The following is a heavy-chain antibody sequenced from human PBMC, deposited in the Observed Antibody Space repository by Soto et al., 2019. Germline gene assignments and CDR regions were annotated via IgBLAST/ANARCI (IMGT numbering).Heavy chain of an antibody. V-gene: IGHV3-7*01. D-gene: IGHD3-10*01. CDR1: GFIFSAYC. CDR2: IKQGGSET. Sequence: GGSLRLSCAASGFIFSAYCMSWVRQAPGKGLEWVASIKQGGSETYYLDSVKGRFTFSRDNAKNSLDLQMSRLRAEDTAVYYSARGPEGFHPISHHWFDLWRQGGSFTVSS. J-gene: IGHJ5*02. CDR3: ARGPEGFHPISHHWFDL.